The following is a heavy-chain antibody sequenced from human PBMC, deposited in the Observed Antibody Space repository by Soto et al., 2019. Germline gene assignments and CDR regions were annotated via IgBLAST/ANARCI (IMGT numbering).Heavy chain of an antibody. Sequence: GGSLRLSCVASGFTFSSYSMNWVRQAPGKGLEWVSSISRTSNYIYYTDSVKGRFTISRDNAKNSIYLQMNSLRAEDTATYYCASGVFGLVSPVIGGYWGQGTLVTVSS. V-gene: IGHV3-21*01. CDR2: ISRTSNYI. D-gene: IGHD3-3*01. CDR1: GFTFSSYS. CDR3: ASGVFGLVSPVIGGY. J-gene: IGHJ4*02.